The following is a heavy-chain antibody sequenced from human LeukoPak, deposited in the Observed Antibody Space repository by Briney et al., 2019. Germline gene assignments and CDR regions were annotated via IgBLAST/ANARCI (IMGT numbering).Heavy chain of an antibody. CDR1: GGSISSSSYY. CDR3: ARGGYDFWSDYANWFDP. Sequence: SETLSLTCTVSGGSISSSSYYWGWIRQPPGKGLEWIGGIYYSGNAYYNPSLKSRVTISVDTSKNQFSLNLRSVTAADTAVYYCARGGYDFWSDYANWFDPWGQGALVTVSS. V-gene: IGHV4-39*07. D-gene: IGHD3-3*01. CDR2: IYYSGNA. J-gene: IGHJ5*02.